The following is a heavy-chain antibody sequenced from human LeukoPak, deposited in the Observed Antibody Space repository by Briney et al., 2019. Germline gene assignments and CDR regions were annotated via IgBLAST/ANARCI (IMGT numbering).Heavy chain of an antibody. CDR3: ANSGYSYGRTFDY. CDR2: VDPEDGET. D-gene: IGHD5-18*01. J-gene: IGHJ4*02. CDR1: GYTFTDYY. V-gene: IGHV1-69-2*01. Sequence: ASVKVSCKVSGYTFTDYYMHWVQQAPGKGLEWMGLVDPEDGETIYAEKFQGRVTITADTSTDTAYMELSSLRSEDTAVYYCANSGYSYGRTFDYWAREPWSPSPQ.